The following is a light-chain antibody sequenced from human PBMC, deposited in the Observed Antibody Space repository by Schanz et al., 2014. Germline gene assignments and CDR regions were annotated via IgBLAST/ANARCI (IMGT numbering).Light chain of an antibody. J-gene: IGLJ3*02. CDR3: CSYAGSYTWV. Sequence: QSALTQPRSVSGSPGQSVTISCAGTSSDVGVSNYVSWYQQHPGKAPKLMIYDVSERPSGVPDRFSGSKSGNTASLTISGLQAEDEADYYCCSYAGSYTWVFGGGTKLTVL. CDR1: SSDVGVSNY. V-gene: IGLV2-11*01. CDR2: DVS.